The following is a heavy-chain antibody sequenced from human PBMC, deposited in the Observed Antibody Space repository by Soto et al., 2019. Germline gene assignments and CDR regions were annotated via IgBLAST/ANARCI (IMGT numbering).Heavy chain of an antibody. V-gene: IGHV5-10-1*03. CDR3: ARHGAVASDIEVTGSDAFNV. J-gene: IGHJ3*01. D-gene: IGHD6-19*01. Sequence: EVQLVQSGAEVKNPRESLRISCQGSGYSFTKFWISWVRQMPGQGLEWMGKIDPDDSHTDYSPSFQGHVTLSGDKSISSVYLEWSSLKATDSGTYYCARHGAVASDIEVTGSDAFNVWGQGTVVTVSS. CDR2: IDPDDSHT. CDR1: GYSFTKFW.